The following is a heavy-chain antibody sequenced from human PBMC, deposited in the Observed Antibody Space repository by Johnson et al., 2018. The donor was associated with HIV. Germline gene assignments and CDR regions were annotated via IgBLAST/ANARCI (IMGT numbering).Heavy chain of an antibody. Sequence: VQLVESGGGLVQPGGSLRLSCAASGFTFSSYWMHWVRQAPGKGLVWVSRINSDGSSTSYADSVKGRFTISRDNAKNTLYLQMNSLRAEDTAVYYCARDAAPYYYDSSGGGGFDIWGQGTMVTVSS. CDR3: ARDAAPYYYDSSGGGGFDI. CDR1: GFTFSSYW. J-gene: IGHJ3*02. V-gene: IGHV3-74*01. D-gene: IGHD3-22*01. CDR2: INSDGSST.